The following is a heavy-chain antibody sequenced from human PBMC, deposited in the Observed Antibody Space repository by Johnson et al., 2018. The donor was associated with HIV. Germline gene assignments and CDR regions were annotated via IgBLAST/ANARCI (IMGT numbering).Heavy chain of an antibody. CDR3: AKTYSSSWYAFDI. Sequence: QVQLVESGGGVVQPGRSLRLSCAASGFTFSSYGMHWVRQAPGKGLEWVAVISYDGSNKYYADSVKGRFTISRDNSKNTLYLQMNSLRDEDTAVYYCAKTYSSSWYAFDIWGQGTMVTVSS. CDR2: ISYDGSNK. V-gene: IGHV3-30*18. D-gene: IGHD6-13*01. CDR1: GFTFSSYG. J-gene: IGHJ3*02.